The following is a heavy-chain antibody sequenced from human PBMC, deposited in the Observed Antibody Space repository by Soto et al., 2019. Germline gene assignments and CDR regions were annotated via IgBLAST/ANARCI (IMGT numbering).Heavy chain of an antibody. J-gene: IGHJ4*02. CDR2: ISYDGSNK. D-gene: IGHD6-19*01. CDR3: AKDVYSSGWFFDY. V-gene: IGHV3-30*18. CDR1: GFTFSSYG. Sequence: GGSLRLSCAASGFTFSSYGMHWVRQAPGKGLEWVAVISYDGSNKYYADSAKGRFTISRDNSKNTLYLQMNSLRAEDTAVYYCAKDVYSSGWFFDYWGQGTLVTVSS.